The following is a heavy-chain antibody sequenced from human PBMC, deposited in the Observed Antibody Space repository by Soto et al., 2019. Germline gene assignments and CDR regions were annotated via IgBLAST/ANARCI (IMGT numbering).Heavy chain of an antibody. CDR3: AKDSPYDFWSGPQPYYGMDV. D-gene: IGHD3-3*01. CDR2: ISGSGGST. CDR1: GFTFSSYA. J-gene: IGHJ6*02. Sequence: PGGSLRLSCAASGFTFSSYAMSWVRQAPGKGLEWVSAISGSGGSTYYADSVKGRFTISRDNSKNTLYLQMNSLRAEDTAVYYCAKDSPYDFWSGPQPYYGMDVWGQGTTVTVSS. V-gene: IGHV3-23*01.